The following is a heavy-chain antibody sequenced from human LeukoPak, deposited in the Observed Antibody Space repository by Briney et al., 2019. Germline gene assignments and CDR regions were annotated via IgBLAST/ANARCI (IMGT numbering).Heavy chain of an antibody. D-gene: IGHD6-19*01. CDR3: ARVSIGWYSFDY. Sequence: PGGSLRLSCAASGFTFSTYWMHWVRQAPGKGLVGVSRINPDGTTTSYADSVKGRFTISRDNAKDTVYLQMNSLRAEDTAVYYCARVSIGWYSFDYWGQGTLVTVSS. J-gene: IGHJ4*02. CDR2: INPDGTTT. V-gene: IGHV3-74*01. CDR1: GFTFSTYW.